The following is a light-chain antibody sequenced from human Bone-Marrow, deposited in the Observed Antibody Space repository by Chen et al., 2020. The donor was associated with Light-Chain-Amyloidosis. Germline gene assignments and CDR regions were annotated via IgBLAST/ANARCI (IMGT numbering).Light chain of an antibody. V-gene: IGLV2-14*01. Sequence: QSALTQPASVSGSPGQSITISCTGTSSDVGGDNHVSWYQTHPDKAPKLMIYEVTNRPSWVPDRFADSRSDTTGSLTISGLQKVDEAEYVCSSETITNNLVVGGGTRVTGL. CDR3: SSETITNNLV. CDR2: EVT. J-gene: IGLJ1*01. CDR1: SSDVGGDNH.